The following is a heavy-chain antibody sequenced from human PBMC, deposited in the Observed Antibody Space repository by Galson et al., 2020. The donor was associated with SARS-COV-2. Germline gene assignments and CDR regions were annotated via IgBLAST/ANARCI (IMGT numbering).Heavy chain of an antibody. J-gene: IGHJ4*02. Sequence: GGSLRLSCAASGFTFSSYAMHWVRQAPGKGLEWVAVISYDGSNKYYADSVKGRFAISRDNSKNTLYLQMNSLRAEDTAVYYCARPASGSYSNPFDYWGQGTLVTVSS. V-gene: IGHV3-30*09. D-gene: IGHD1-26*01. CDR2: ISYDGSNK. CDR3: ARPASGSYSNPFDY. CDR1: GFTFSSYA.